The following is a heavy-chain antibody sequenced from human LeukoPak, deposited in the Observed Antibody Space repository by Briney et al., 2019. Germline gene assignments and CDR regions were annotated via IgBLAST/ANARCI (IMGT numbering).Heavy chain of an antibody. CDR2: IIPIFGTA. CDR3: ARLGVYYDSSGYYDY. D-gene: IGHD3-22*01. CDR1: GGTFSSYA. Sequence: SVKVSCKASGGTFSSYAISWVRQAPGQGLEWMGGIIPIFGTANYAQKFQGRVTITADESTSTAYMKLSSLRSEDTAVYYCARLGVYYDSSGYYDYWGQGTLVTVSS. V-gene: IGHV1-69*13. J-gene: IGHJ4*01.